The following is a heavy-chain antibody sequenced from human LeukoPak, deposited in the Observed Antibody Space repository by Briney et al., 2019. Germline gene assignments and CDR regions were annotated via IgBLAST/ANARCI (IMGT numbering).Heavy chain of an antibody. Sequence: KPSETLSLTCTVSGYSISSGYYWGWIRQPPGKGLEWIGSIYHSGSTYYNPSLKSRVTISVDTSKNQFSLKLSSVTAADTAVYYCARSEYPPDAFDIWGQGTMVTVSS. J-gene: IGHJ3*02. CDR3: ARSEYPPDAFDI. D-gene: IGHD2-2*01. V-gene: IGHV4-38-2*02. CDR2: IYHSGST. CDR1: GYSISSGYY.